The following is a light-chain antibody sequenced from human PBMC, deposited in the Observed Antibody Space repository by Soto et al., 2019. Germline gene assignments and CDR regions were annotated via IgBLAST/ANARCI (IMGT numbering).Light chain of an antibody. J-gene: IGKJ4*01. CDR1: QGIRND. V-gene: IGKV1-6*01. Sequence: AIQMTQSPSSLSASVGDRVTITCRASQGIRNDLGWDQQKPGKAPKLLIYAASSLQSGVPSRFNGSGSGTDFTLTISSLQPEDFATYYCLQDYNYPLTFGGGTKVEIK. CDR2: AAS. CDR3: LQDYNYPLT.